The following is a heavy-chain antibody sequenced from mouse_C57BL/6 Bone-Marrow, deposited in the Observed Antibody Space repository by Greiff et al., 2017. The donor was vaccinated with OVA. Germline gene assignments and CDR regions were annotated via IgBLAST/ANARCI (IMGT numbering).Heavy chain of an antibody. CDR3: ARWGTTVKGYFDV. CDR2: IYPGGGYT. Sequence: QVHVKQSGAELVRPGTSVKMSCKASGYTFTNYWIGWAKQRPGHGLEWIGDIYPGGGYTNYTEKFKGKATLTADKSSSTAYMQFSSLTSEDSAIYYCARWGTTVKGYFDVWGTGTTVTVSS. D-gene: IGHD1-1*01. J-gene: IGHJ1*03. V-gene: IGHV1-63*01. CDR1: GYTFTNYW.